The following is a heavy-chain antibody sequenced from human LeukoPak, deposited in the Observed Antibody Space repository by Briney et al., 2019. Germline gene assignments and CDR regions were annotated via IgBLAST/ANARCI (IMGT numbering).Heavy chain of an antibody. CDR3: ASTGYCSGGSCSYYYGSSGYVDY. V-gene: IGHV3-30*02. J-gene: IGHJ4*02. CDR2: IRYDGSNK. Sequence: QPGGSLRLSCAASGFTFSSYGMHGVRQAPGKGLEWVAFIRYDGSNKYYADSVKSRFTISRDNSEYRLYLQMHGQRAEVTAVYYCASTGYCSGGSCSYYYGSSGYVDYWGQGTLVTVSS. D-gene: IGHD2-15*01. CDR1: GFTFSSYG.